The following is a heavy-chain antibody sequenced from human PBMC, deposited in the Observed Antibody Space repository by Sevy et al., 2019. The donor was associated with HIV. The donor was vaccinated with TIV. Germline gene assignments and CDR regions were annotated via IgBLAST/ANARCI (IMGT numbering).Heavy chain of an antibody. Sequence: GESLKISCKGSGYSFTSYWIGWVRQMPGKGLEWMGIIYPGDSDTRYSPSFQGQVTISADKSISTAYLQWSSLKASDTAMYYCARAMIVVVLQENDAFDIWGQGTMVTVSS. CDR2: IYPGDSDT. J-gene: IGHJ3*02. V-gene: IGHV5-51*01. CDR1: GYSFTSYW. D-gene: IGHD3-22*01. CDR3: ARAMIVVVLQENDAFDI.